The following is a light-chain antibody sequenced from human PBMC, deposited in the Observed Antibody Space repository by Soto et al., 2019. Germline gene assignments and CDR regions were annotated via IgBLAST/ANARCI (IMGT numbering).Light chain of an antibody. Sequence: QSALTQPPSASGSPGQSVTISCTGSGSDIGGYNFVSWYQQHPGKAPKLMIYGVTERPSGVPDRFSGSKSGNTASLTVSGLQAEDEADYYCYSYAGRNIWVFGGGTKLIVL. J-gene: IGLJ3*02. CDR3: YSYAGRNIWV. CDR1: GSDIGGYNF. CDR2: GVT. V-gene: IGLV2-8*01.